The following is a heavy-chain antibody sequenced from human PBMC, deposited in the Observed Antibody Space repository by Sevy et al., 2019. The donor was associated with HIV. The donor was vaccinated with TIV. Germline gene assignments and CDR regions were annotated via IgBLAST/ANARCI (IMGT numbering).Heavy chain of an antibody. V-gene: IGHV1-69*06. CDR1: GGTFSSYA. J-gene: IGHJ3*02. D-gene: IGHD3-10*02. CDR2: IIPIFGTE. CDR3: ARGGANARGVIITNSDAFDI. Sequence: ASVKVSCKASGGTFSSYAISWVRQAPGQGLEWMGGIIPIFGTENYAQKFQGRVTITADKSTSTAYMELGSLRSEDTAVYYCARGGANARGVIITNSDAFDIWGQGTMVTVSS.